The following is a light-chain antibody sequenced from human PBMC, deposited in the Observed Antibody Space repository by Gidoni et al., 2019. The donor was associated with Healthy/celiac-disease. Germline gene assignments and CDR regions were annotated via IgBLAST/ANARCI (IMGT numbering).Light chain of an antibody. Sequence: IQMPQSPSSLSASVGDRVTITCRASQSIISYLNWYQQKPGKAPKLLIYAASSFQSGVPARFSGSGSGTDFSLTISSLQPEDFATYYCQQRYSTPRTFGQGTKVEIK. CDR3: QQRYSTPRT. CDR2: AAS. V-gene: IGKV1-39*01. J-gene: IGKJ1*01. CDR1: QSIISY.